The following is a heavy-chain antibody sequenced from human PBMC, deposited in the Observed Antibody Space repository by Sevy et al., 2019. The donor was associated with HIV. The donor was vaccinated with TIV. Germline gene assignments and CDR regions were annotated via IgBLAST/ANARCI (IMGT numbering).Heavy chain of an antibody. CDR2: IYYSGST. CDR1: GGSVSSGSYY. J-gene: IGHJ4*02. D-gene: IGHD5-18*01. V-gene: IGHV4-61*01. CDR3: ARRGYSYGPKTSDY. Sequence: SETLSLTCTVSGGSVSSGSYYWSWIRQPPGKGLEWIGYIYYSGSTNYNPSLKSRVTISVDTSKNQFSLKLSSVTAADTAVYYCARRGYSYGPKTSDYWGQGTLVTVSS.